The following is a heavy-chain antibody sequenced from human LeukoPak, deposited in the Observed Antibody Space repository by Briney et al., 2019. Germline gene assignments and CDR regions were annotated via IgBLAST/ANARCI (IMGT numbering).Heavy chain of an antibody. D-gene: IGHD4-17*01. CDR1: GGSISSSSYY. V-gene: IGHV4-39*01. Sequence: SETLSLTCTVSGGSISSSSYYWGWIRQPPGKGLEWIGSIYYSGSTYYNPSLKSRVTISVDTSKNQFSLKLTSVTAADTAVYYCASDMTTVTIDYWGQGTLVTVSS. CDR3: ASDMTTVTIDY. J-gene: IGHJ4*02. CDR2: IYYSGST.